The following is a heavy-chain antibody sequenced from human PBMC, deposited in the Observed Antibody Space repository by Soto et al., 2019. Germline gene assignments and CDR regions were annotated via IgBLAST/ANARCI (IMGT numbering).Heavy chain of an antibody. J-gene: IGHJ6*02. V-gene: IGHV3-21*01. Sequence: EVQLVESGGGLVKPGGSLRLSCAASGFTFSSYSMNWVRQAPGKGLEWVSSISSSSSYIYYADSVKGRFTISRDNAKNSLYLQMNSLRAVDTAVYYCARPSGYYYYYGMDVWGQGTTVTVSS. CDR2: ISSSSSYI. D-gene: IGHD5-12*01. CDR1: GFTFSSYS. CDR3: ARPSGYYYYYGMDV.